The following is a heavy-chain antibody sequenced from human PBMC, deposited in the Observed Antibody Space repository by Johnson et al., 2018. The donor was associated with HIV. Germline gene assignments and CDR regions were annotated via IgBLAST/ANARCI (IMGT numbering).Heavy chain of an antibody. CDR1: GFTFSSYA. J-gene: IGHJ3*02. D-gene: IGHD5-24*01. CDR3: ARGSQEMVTIWNAFDI. V-gene: IGHV3-30-3*01. CDR2: ISYDGSNK. Sequence: QMQLVESGGGVVQPGRSLRLSCAASGFTFSSYAMHWVRQAPGKGLEWVAVISYDGSNKYYADSVKGRFTISRDNSKNTLYLQMNSLRGEDTAVYYCARGSQEMVTIWNAFDIWGQGTMVTVSS.